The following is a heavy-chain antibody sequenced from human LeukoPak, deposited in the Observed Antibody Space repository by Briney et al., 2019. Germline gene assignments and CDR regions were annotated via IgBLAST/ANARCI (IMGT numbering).Heavy chain of an antibody. D-gene: IGHD3-3*01. V-gene: IGHV3-30-3*01. CDR2: ISYDGSNK. CDR3: ARDRGSDFWSGYSNWFDP. J-gene: IGHJ5*02. Sequence: GRSLRLSCAASGFTFSSYAMHWVRQAPGKGLEWVAVISYDGSNKYYADSVKGRFTISRDNSKNTLYLQMNSLRAEDTAVYYCARDRGSDFWSGYSNWFDPWGQGTLVTVSS. CDR1: GFTFSSYA.